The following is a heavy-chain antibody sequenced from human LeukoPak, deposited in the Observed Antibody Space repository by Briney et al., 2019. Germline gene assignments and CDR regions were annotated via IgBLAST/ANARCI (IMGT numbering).Heavy chain of an antibody. Sequence: GASVNVSCKASGYTFTSYYMHWVRQAPGQGLEWMGIINPSGGSTSYAQKFQGRVTMTRNTSTSTVYMELSSLRSEDTAVYYCAASSGHYSFDYWGQGTLVTVSS. CDR1: GYTFTSYY. CDR2: INPSGGST. CDR3: AASSGHYSFDY. V-gene: IGHV1-46*01. D-gene: IGHD3-22*01. J-gene: IGHJ4*02.